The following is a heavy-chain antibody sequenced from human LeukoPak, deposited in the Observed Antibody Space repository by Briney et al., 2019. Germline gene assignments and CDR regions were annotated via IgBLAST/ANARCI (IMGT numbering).Heavy chain of an antibody. V-gene: IGHV4-34*01. Sequence: PSETLSLTCAVYGGSFSGYYWSWIRQPPGKGLEWIGEINHSGSTNYNPSLKSRVTISVDTSKNQFSLKLSSVTAADTAVYYCARLDFNDYVWGSYRYYYYYMDVWGKGTTVTVSS. CDR1: GGSFSGYY. J-gene: IGHJ6*03. D-gene: IGHD3-16*02. CDR2: INHSGST. CDR3: ARLDFNDYVWGSYRYYYYYMDV.